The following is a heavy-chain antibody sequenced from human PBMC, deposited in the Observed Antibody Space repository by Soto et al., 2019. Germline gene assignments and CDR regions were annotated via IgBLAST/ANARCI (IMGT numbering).Heavy chain of an antibody. V-gene: IGHV3-53*04. D-gene: IGHD6-19*01. CDR2: IYSGGST. Sequence: GGSLSLSCAASGFTVSSNYMSWVRQAPGKGLEWVSVIYSGGSTYYADSVKGRFTISRNNSKNTLYLQMNSLRAEDTAVYYCARSSGWYAGRGGNDYWGQGTLVTVSS. CDR1: GFTVSSNY. J-gene: IGHJ4*02. CDR3: ARSSGWYAGRGGNDY.